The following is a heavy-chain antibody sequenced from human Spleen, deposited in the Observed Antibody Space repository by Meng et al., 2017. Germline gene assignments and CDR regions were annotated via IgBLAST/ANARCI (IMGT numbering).Heavy chain of an antibody. CDR2: ISWNSGNI. CDR3: AKGYTSTLTCVDY. Sequence: LKISCATSGFTFDDYAMHWVRQAPGKGLEWVSGISWNSGNIAYADSLKGRFTISRDNARNSLYLQMNSLRAEDTALYYCAKGYTSTLTCVDYWGQGTLVTVSS. CDR1: GFTFDDYA. D-gene: IGHD6-13*01. J-gene: IGHJ4*02. V-gene: IGHV3-9*01.